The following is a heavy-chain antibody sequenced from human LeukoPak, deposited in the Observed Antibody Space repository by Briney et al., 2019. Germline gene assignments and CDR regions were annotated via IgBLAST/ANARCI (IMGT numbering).Heavy chain of an antibody. D-gene: IGHD4/OR15-4a*01. CDR1: GGSISGSRSY. CDR3: ASMEPAVGPIDGAPHQGY. CDR2: IYYSGST. V-gene: IGHV4-39*01. Sequence: SETLSLTCTASGGSISGSRSYWSWVRQPPGKGLEWIGSIYYSGSTYYNPSLKSRVTISVDTSKNQFSLKLSSVTAADTAVYYCASMEPAVGPIDGAPHQGYWGQGTLVTVSS. J-gene: IGHJ4*02.